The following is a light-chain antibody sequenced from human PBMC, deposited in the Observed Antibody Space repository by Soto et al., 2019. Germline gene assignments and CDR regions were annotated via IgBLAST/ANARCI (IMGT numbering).Light chain of an antibody. J-gene: IGKJ2*01. CDR2: ATS. V-gene: IGKV1-39*01. CDR3: QQSHSSPYT. CDR1: QDINKY. Sequence: DIQMTQSPSSLSAAVGDSVTITCRASQDINKYLNWYHQTPGKAPKLLVFATSTLHNGVPSRFSGSRSGTDFSLTITSLQPEDFATYYCQQSHSSPYTFGQGTKLEIK.